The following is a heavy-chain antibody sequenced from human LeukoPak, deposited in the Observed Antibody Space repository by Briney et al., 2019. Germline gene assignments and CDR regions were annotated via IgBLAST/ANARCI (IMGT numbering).Heavy chain of an antibody. V-gene: IGHV3-48*01. D-gene: IGHD3-3*01. CDR1: GFTFSSYS. J-gene: IGHJ6*03. CDR3: ARVTIFGVVSPRYYYMDV. CDR2: ISSSSSTI. Sequence: PGGSLRLSCAASGFTFSSYSMNWVRQAPGKGLEWVSYISSSSSTIYYADPVKGRFTISRDNAKNSLYLQMNSLRAEDTAVYYCARVTIFGVVSPRYYYMDVWGKGTTVTVSS.